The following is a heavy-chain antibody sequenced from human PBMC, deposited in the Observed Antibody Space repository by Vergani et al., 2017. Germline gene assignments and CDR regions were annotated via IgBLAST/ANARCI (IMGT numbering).Heavy chain of an antibody. J-gene: IGHJ4*02. V-gene: IGHV3-66*01. D-gene: IGHD1-26*01. Sequence: ELQLVESGGGLVQPGGSLRLSCAASGSTFSGNYMTWVRQAPGKGLEWVSHIYSGDETYYADSFKGRFIICRDNSRDTLYLQMNSLRPEDTATYYCVKDAVSYENFFDSWGQGTLVTVSS. CDR2: IYSGDET. CDR3: VKDAVSYENFFDS. CDR1: GSTFSGNY.